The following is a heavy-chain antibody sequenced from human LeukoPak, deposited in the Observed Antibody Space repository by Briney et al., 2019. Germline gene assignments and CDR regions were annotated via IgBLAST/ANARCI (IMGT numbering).Heavy chain of an antibody. V-gene: IGHV3-53*01. CDR1: GFTFSDYY. Sequence: PGGSLRLSCAASGFTFSDYYMSWIRQAPGKGLEWVSVIYSGGSTYYADSVKGRFTISRDNSKNTLYLQMNSLRAEDTAVYYCAREVRLYYGSGSYVVYFDYWGQGTLVTVSS. D-gene: IGHD3-10*01. CDR2: IYSGGST. J-gene: IGHJ4*02. CDR3: AREVRLYYGSGSYVVYFDY.